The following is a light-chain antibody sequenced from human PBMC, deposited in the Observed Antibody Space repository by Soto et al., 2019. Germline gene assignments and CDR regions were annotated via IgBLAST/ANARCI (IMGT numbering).Light chain of an antibody. J-gene: IGKJ1*01. CDR2: AAS. CDR3: QQSYSTPPP. V-gene: IGKV1-39*01. CDR1: QGISSY. Sequence: PMTQSPSSLSASVGDRVTITCRASQGISSYLNWYQQKPGKAPKLLIYAASSLQSGVPSRFRGSGSGTDFTLSISSLQPEDFANDHRQQSYSTPPPFGQGTMMEIK.